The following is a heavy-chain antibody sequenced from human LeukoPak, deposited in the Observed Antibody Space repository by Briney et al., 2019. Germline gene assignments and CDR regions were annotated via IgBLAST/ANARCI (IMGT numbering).Heavy chain of an antibody. D-gene: IGHD3/OR15-3a*01. CDR3: ARGGTWSSDN. CDR2: IKQDGSEK. J-gene: IGHJ4*02. V-gene: IGHV3-7*05. Sequence: GGSLRLSCAASGPIFSSNWMSWVRQAPGKGLEWVANIKQDGSEKHYVDSVKGRFTISRDNANNSLYLQMNSLRAEDTAVYYCARGGTWSSDNWGQGTLVTVSS. CDR1: GPIFSSNW.